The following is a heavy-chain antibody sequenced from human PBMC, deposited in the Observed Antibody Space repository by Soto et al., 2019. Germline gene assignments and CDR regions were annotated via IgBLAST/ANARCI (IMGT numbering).Heavy chain of an antibody. V-gene: IGHV4-38-2*02. J-gene: IGHJ5*02. CDR3: ARDLYSSSSEWFDP. Sequence: SETLSLTCAVSGYSISSGYYWGWIRQPPGKGLEWIGSIYHSGSTYYNPSLKSRVTISVDTSKNQFSLKLSSVTAADTAVYYRARDLYSSSSEWFDPWGQGTLVTVSS. CDR2: IYHSGST. CDR1: GYSISSGYY. D-gene: IGHD6-6*01.